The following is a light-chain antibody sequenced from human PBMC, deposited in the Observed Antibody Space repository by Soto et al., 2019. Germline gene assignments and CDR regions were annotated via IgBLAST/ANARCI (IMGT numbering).Light chain of an antibody. CDR3: SSYTTSRTWV. V-gene: IGLV2-14*01. J-gene: IGLJ3*02. Sequence: QSALTQPASVSGSPGQSITISCTGTSSDGGNYNYVSWYQHHPGKAPKLMIYEVSYRPSGVSVRFSGSKSGNTASLTISGLQAEDEANYYCSSYTTSRTWVFGGGTKLTVL. CDR1: SSDGGNYNY. CDR2: EVS.